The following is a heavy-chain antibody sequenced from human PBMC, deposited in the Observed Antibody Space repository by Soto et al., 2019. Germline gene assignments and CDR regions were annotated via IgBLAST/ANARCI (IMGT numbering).Heavy chain of an antibody. V-gene: IGHV1-2*02. J-gene: IGHJ4*02. Sequence: ASVKVSCKASGYTFSGYHIHWVRQAPGPGLEWMGWINPGTGATHYAQKFQGRVTMTRDTSISTAYMELNSLISDDTATYYCARDYFGSYEYWGQGTLVTVPS. CDR1: GYTFSGYH. CDR2: INPGTGAT. D-gene: IGHD1-26*01. CDR3: ARDYFGSYEY.